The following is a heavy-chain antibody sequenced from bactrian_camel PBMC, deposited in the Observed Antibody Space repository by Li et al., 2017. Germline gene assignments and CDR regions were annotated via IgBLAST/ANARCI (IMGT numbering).Heavy chain of an antibody. CDR1: DYSFSRYW. J-gene: IGHJ6*01. CDR2: LERYGGT. V-gene: IGHV3S1*01. CDR3: AARGHDGGFWYRETAFRA. Sequence: HVQLVESGGGSVQAGESLRLSCRVSDYSFSRYWAWFRQPPGKGREGVAALERYGGTRVEASVRGRFTISKDNAKNTLYLQMNRLEPEDTAMYYCAARGHDGGFWYRETAFRAWGQGTQVTVS. D-gene: IGHD6*01.